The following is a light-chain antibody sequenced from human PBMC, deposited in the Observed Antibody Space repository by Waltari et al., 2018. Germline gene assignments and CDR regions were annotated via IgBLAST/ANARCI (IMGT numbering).Light chain of an antibody. J-gene: IGKJ1*01. Sequence: DIQMTQSPSSLSASVGDRVTITCRACQDISDSLAWYQQKPGKVPKLLIFDASTLQSGVPSRFRGGGSGTDFTLTITSLQPEDVATYYCQKYDYAPLTFGQGTKVEVK. CDR3: QKYDYAPLT. V-gene: IGKV1-27*01. CDR1: QDISDS. CDR2: DAS.